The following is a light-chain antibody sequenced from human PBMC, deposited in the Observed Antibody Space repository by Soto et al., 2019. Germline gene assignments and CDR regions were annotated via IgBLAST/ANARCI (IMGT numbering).Light chain of an antibody. CDR1: TSNIGAPYD. V-gene: IGLV1-40*01. CDR2: GDN. Sequence: QSVLTQPPSASGTPGQVFTISCTGSTSNIGAPYDVHWYQHLPGTAPKLLIYGDNNRPSGVPDRFSGSKSGTSASLAITRLQAEDEADYYCQSYDISLHNYVFGTGTKVTVL. J-gene: IGLJ1*01. CDR3: QSYDISLHNYV.